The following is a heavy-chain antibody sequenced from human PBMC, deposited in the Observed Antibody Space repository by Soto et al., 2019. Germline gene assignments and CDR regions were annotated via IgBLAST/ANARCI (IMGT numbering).Heavy chain of an antibody. CDR1: GGSISSYY. D-gene: IGHD3-10*01. CDR2: IYYSGST. Sequence: SETLSLTCTVSGGSISSYYWSWIRQPPGKGLEWIGYIYYSGSTYYNPSLKSRVTKSVDTSKNQFSLKLSSVTAADTAVYYCARVWGGAFDIWGQGTMVTVS. J-gene: IGHJ3*02. V-gene: IGHV4-59*12. CDR3: ARVWGGAFDI.